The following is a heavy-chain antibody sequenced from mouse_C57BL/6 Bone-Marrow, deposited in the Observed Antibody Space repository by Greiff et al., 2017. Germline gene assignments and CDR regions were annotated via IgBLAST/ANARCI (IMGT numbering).Heavy chain of an antibody. J-gene: IGHJ1*03. CDR3: ARDGRGPYWYFDV. CDR2: ISYDGSN. V-gene: IGHV3-6*01. Sequence: EVKLMESGPGLVKPSQSLSLTCSVTGYSITSGYYWNWLRQFPGNKLEWMGYISYDGSNNYNPSLKNRISITRDTSKNQFYLKLNSVTTEDTATYYCARDGRGPYWYFDVWGTGTTVTVSS. CDR1: GYSITSGYY. D-gene: IGHD1-1*01.